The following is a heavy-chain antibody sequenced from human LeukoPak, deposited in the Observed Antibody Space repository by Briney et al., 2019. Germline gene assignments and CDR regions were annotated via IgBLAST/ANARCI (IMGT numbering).Heavy chain of an antibody. CDR1: GFTFSKFS. Sequence: GGSLRLSCAASGFTFSKFSMNWVRQAPGKGLEWVSSISSSSSYIYYADSVKGRFTISRDNAKNSLYLQMNSLRAEDTAVYYCARDTPYYYDSSGYSTDYWGQGTLVTVSS. V-gene: IGHV3-21*01. D-gene: IGHD3-22*01. CDR2: ISSSSSYI. J-gene: IGHJ4*02. CDR3: ARDTPYYYDSSGYSTDY.